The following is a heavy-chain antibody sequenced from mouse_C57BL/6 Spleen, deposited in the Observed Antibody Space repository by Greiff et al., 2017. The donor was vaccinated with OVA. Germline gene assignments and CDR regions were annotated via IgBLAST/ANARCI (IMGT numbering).Heavy chain of an antibody. CDR2: ISYDGSN. Sequence: ESGPGLVKPSQSLSLTCSVTGYSITSGYYWNWIRQFPGNKLEWMGYISYDGSNNYNPSLKNRISITRDTSKNQFFLKLNSVTTEDTATYYCARGGYESFDYWGQGTTLTVSS. V-gene: IGHV3-6*01. D-gene: IGHD2-2*01. CDR3: ARGGYESFDY. CDR1: GYSITSGYY. J-gene: IGHJ2*01.